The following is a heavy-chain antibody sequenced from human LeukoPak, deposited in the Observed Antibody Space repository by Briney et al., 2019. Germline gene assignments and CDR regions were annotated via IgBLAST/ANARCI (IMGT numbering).Heavy chain of an antibody. V-gene: IGHV4-59*01. CDR3: ARHYGSGTYPLDY. Sequence: ASETLSLTCTVSGVSISPYSWSWIRQPPGKGLEWIGYIYYSGNTKYNPSLKSRVTMSVDTSKNQFSLKLSSVTAADTAVYYCARHYGSGTYPLDYWGQGTLVTVSS. CDR1: GVSISPYS. J-gene: IGHJ4*02. D-gene: IGHD3-10*01. CDR2: IYYSGNT.